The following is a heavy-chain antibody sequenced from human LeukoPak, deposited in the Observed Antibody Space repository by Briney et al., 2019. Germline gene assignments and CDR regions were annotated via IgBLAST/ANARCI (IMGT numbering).Heavy chain of an antibody. CDR1: GYTFTSYA. V-gene: IGHV1-3*01. J-gene: IGHJ6*02. CDR2: INAGNGNT. Sequence: ASVKVSCKASGYTFTSYAMHWVRQAPGQRLEWMGWINAGNGNTKYSQKFQGRVTITRDTSASTGYMELSSLRSEDTAVYYCASDYCTNGVCYYYYGMDVWGQGTTVTVSS. D-gene: IGHD2-8*01. CDR3: ASDYCTNGVCYYYYGMDV.